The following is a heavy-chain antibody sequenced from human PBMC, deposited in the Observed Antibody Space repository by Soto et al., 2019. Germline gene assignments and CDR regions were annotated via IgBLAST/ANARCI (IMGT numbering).Heavy chain of an antibody. CDR3: ARKTATTYYEFWSGYPIYYMDV. D-gene: IGHD3-3*01. V-gene: IGHV1-8*01. J-gene: IGHJ6*03. CDR1: GYTFTSYD. CDR2: MNPNSGNT. Sequence: ASVKVSCKASGYTFTSYDINWVRQATGQGLEWMGWMNPNSGNTGYAQKFQGRVTMTRNTSISTAYMELSSLRSEDTAVYYCARKTATTYYEFWSGYPIYYMDVCGKGTTVTVAS.